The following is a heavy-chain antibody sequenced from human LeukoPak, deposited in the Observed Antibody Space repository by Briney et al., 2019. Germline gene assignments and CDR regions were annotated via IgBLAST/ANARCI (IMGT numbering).Heavy chain of an antibody. CDR1: GGTFGSYP. CDR3: AMDSSGYYYFDY. J-gene: IGHJ4*02. Sequence: ASVKVSCKASGGTFGSYPISRVRQAPGQGLEWTGGIIPIFGTANYAQKFQGRVTITTDESTSTAYMELSSLRSEDTAVYYCAMDSSGYYYFDYWGQGTLVTVSS. D-gene: IGHD3-22*01. V-gene: IGHV1-69*05. CDR2: IIPIFGTA.